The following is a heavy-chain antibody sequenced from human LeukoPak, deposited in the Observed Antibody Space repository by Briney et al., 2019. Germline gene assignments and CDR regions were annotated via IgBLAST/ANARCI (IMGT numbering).Heavy chain of an antibody. CDR1: GFTFDDYA. CDR2: ISWNSGSI. CDR3: ARDYSPAWHLDY. D-gene: IGHD6-13*01. J-gene: IGHJ4*02. V-gene: IGHV3-9*01. Sequence: GGSLRLSCAASGFTFDDYAMHWVRQAPGKGLEWVSGISWNSGSIGYADSVKGRFTISRDNAKNSLYLEMSSLTPDDTAVYYCARDYSPAWHLDYWGQGTLVTVSS.